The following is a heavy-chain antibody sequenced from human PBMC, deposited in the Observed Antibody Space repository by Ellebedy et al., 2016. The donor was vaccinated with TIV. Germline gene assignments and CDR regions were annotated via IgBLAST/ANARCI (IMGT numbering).Heavy chain of an antibody. J-gene: IGHJ5*01. CDR2: ISEGGGST. CDR3: AKASYYYGSGSFWFLDS. Sequence: GESLKISCAASGFTFSSYALSWVRQAPGKGLEWVSTISEGGGSTYYTHSVQGRFTISRDNSKNTLYLQMNSLRAEDTAVYYCAKASYYYGSGSFWFLDSWGQGTLVTVSS. CDR1: GFTFSSYA. V-gene: IGHV3-23*01. D-gene: IGHD3-10*01.